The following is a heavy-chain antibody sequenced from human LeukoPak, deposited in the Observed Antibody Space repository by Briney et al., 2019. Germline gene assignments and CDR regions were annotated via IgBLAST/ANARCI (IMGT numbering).Heavy chain of an antibody. V-gene: IGHV2-5*01. Sequence: KESGPTLVKPTQTLTLTCTFSGFSLSTSGVGVGWIRQPPGKALEWLALIYWNGDKRYSPSLKSRLTITKDTFKNQVVLTMTNVDPEDTATYYCGHSTRYCTSASCPSWFDPWGPGTQVTVSS. CDR1: GFSLSTSGVG. CDR2: IYWNGDK. J-gene: IGHJ5*02. D-gene: IGHD2-2*01. CDR3: GHSTRYCTSASCPSWFDP.